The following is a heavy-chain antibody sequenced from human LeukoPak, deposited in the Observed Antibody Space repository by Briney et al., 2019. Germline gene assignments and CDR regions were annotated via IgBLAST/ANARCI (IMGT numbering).Heavy chain of an antibody. V-gene: IGHV1-2*02. J-gene: IGHJ5*02. CDR3: ARDIVGATGGLDP. Sequence: ASVKVSCKASGYTFTGYYMHWVRQAPGQGLEWMGWINPNSGGTNYAQKFQGRVTMTRDTSISTAYMELSRLRSDDTAVHYCARDIVGATGGLDPWGQGTLVTVSS. CDR1: GYTFTGYY. D-gene: IGHD1-26*01. CDR2: INPNSGGT.